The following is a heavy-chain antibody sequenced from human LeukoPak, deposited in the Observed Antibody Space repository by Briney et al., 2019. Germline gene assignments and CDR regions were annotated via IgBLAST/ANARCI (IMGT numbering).Heavy chain of an antibody. D-gene: IGHD6-13*01. V-gene: IGHV1-69*13. Sequence: GASVKVSCKACGGTFSSYAISWVRQAPGQGLEWMGGIIPMFGTANYAQKFQGRVTITADESTSTAYMELSSLRSEDTAVYYCARGSYSSSWYMKVDAFDIWGQGTMVTVSS. CDR3: ARGSYSSSWYMKVDAFDI. CDR2: IIPMFGTA. CDR1: GGTFSSYA. J-gene: IGHJ3*02.